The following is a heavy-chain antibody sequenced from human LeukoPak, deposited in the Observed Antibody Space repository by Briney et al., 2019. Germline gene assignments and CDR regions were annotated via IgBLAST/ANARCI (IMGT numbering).Heavy chain of an antibody. CDR1: GFTFSSYA. D-gene: IGHD3-3*01. CDR3: AKGANDFWSGYYLYYFDY. V-gene: IGHV3-23*01. Sequence: PGGSLRLSCAASGFTFSSYAMSLVRQAPGKGLEWVSAISGSGGSTYYADSVKGRFTISRDNSKNTLYLQMNSLRAEDTAVYYCAKGANDFWSGYYLYYFDYWGQGTLVTVSS. CDR2: ISGSGGST. J-gene: IGHJ4*02.